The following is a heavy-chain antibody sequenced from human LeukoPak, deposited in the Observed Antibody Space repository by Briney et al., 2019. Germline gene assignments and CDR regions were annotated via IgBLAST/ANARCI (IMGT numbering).Heavy chain of an antibody. D-gene: IGHD2-21*02. CDR1: GRSISSYY. Sequence: SETLSLTCTVSGRSISSYYWSWFRQPPAKGLEWIRPIYYSGSTNYNPSLKSRVTISVDTSKNQISLKLSSVTAADTAVYYCARLAYCGADCYLPDYWGQGTLVTVSS. J-gene: IGHJ4*02. CDR3: ARLAYCGADCYLPDY. CDR2: IYYSGST. V-gene: IGHV4-59*01.